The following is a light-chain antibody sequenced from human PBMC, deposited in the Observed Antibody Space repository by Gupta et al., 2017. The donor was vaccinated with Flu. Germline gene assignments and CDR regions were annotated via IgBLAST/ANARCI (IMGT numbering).Light chain of an antibody. V-gene: IGLV2-14*01. CDR1: STDIGSYDY. CDR2: EVS. J-gene: IGLJ1*01. CDR3: CSYRDIVTRV. Sequence: QSALTQPASVSGSPGQSITISCTGTSTDIGSYDYVSWYQQHPGKAPKLIRFEVSDRPSGISNRGSGSKSANKESLNISGLQAEDEAYEDCCSYRDIVTRVFGTGTRVTV.